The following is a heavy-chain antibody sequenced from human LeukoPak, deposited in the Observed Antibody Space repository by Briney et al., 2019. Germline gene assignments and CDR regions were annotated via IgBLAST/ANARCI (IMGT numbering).Heavy chain of an antibody. CDR2: INHSGST. CDR1: GGSFSGYY. Sequence: SETLSLTCAVYGGSFSGYYWSWIRQPPGKGLEWVGEINHSGSTNYNPSLKSRVTISVDTSTNQFSLKLSSVTAADTAVYYCARGDYDILTGAYYYYYYGMDVWGQGTTVTVS. CDR3: ARGDYDILTGAYYYYYYGMDV. J-gene: IGHJ6*02. D-gene: IGHD3-9*01. V-gene: IGHV4-34*01.